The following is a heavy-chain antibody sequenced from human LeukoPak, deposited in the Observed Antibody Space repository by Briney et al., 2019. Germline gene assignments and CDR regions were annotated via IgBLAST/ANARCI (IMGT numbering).Heavy chain of an antibody. CDR2: INHSGST. CDR3: ARRGGTHGSYSQRRYAFDI. V-gene: IGHV4-34*01. D-gene: IGHD1-26*01. CDR1: GGSFSDYY. J-gene: IGHJ3*02. Sequence: SETLSLTCAVYGGSFSDYYWSWIRQPPGKGLEWIGEINHSGSTNYNPSLKSRVTISVDTSKNQFSLKLSSVTAADTAVYYCARRGGTHGSYSQRRYAFDIWGQGTMVTVSS.